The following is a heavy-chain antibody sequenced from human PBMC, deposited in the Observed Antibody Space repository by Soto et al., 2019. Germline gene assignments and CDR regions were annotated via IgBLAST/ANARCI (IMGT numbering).Heavy chain of an antibody. CDR1: GFTFSTDS. D-gene: IGHD3-10*01. Sequence: GGSLRLSCVASGFTFSTDSMNWVRQAPGKGLEWVAHISTSGATRYYADSVKGRFTISRDNAKTSLYLQMNSLRAEDTAVYYCAKPLWFGEIPPHYYYYGMDVWGQGTTVTVSS. V-gene: IGHV3-48*01. CDR2: ISTSGATR. J-gene: IGHJ6*02. CDR3: AKPLWFGEIPPHYYYYGMDV.